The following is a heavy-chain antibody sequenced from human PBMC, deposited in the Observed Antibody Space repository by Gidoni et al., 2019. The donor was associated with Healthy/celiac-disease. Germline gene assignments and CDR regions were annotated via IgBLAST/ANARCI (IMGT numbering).Heavy chain of an antibody. CDR1: GFPFDDYA. CDR2: ISWNSGSI. J-gene: IGHJ4*02. CDR3: AKDLYHGGGYEGPFDY. Sequence: EVQPVESGGGLVQPGRCLSLPGAAYGFPFDDYAMHWVRHAPGKGLGWVSGISWNSGSIGYADSVKGRFTISRDNAKNSLYLQMNSLRAEDTALYYCAKDLYHGGGYEGPFDYWGQGTLVTVSS. D-gene: IGHD1-26*01. V-gene: IGHV3-9*01.